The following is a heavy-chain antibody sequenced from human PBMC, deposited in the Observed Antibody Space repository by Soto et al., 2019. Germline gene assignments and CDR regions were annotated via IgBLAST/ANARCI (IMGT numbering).Heavy chain of an antibody. D-gene: IGHD2-15*01. Sequence: ETLSLTCTVSGGSISSYYWSWIRQPPGKGLEWIGYIYYSGSTNYNPSLKSRVTISVDTSKNQFSPKLSSVTAADTAVYYCARGHCSGGSCYSGAPVFDYWGQGTLVTVSS. CDR3: ARGHCSGGSCYSGAPVFDY. J-gene: IGHJ4*02. CDR2: IYYSGST. CDR1: GGSISSYY. V-gene: IGHV4-59*01.